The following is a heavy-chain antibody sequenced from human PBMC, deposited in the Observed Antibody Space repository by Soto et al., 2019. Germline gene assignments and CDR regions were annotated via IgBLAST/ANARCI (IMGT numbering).Heavy chain of an antibody. Sequence: SETLSLTCTVSGGSVNSGSYYWSWIRQPPGKGLEWIGYISNSGSTNYNPSLKSRITISVDTSKNQFSLKLGSVTAADTAVYYCARGADGRYHHYGMDVWGQGXTVTVSS. D-gene: IGHD1-26*01. CDR1: GGSVNSGSYY. CDR2: ISNSGST. V-gene: IGHV4-61*01. CDR3: ARGADGRYHHYGMDV. J-gene: IGHJ6*02.